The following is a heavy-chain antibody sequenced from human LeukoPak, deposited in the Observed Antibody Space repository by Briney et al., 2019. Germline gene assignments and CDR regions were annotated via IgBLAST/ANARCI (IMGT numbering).Heavy chain of an antibody. CDR3: ARGSSSSFGFDP. V-gene: IGHV3-21*01. J-gene: IGHJ5*02. Sequence: PGGSLRLSCAASGFTFSSYSMNWVRRAPGKGLEWVSSISSSSSYIYYADSVKGRFTISRDNAKNSLYLQMNSLRAEDTAVYYCARGSSSSFGFDPWGQGTLVTVSS. CDR2: ISSSSSYI. D-gene: IGHD6-6*01. CDR1: GFTFSSYS.